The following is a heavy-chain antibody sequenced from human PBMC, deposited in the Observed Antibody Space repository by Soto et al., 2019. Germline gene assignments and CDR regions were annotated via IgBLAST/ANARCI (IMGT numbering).Heavy chain of an antibody. CDR2: IIPILGIA. D-gene: IGHD3-22*01. J-gene: IGHJ5*02. CDR1: GGTFSSYT. CDR3: ASNGDYYDSSGYSNWFDP. Sequence: SVKVSCTASGGTFSSYTISWVRQAPGQGLEWMGRIIPILGIANYAQKFQGRVTITADKSTSTAYMELSSLRSEDTAVYYCASNGDYYDSSGYSNWFDPWGQGTLVTVSS. V-gene: IGHV1-69*02.